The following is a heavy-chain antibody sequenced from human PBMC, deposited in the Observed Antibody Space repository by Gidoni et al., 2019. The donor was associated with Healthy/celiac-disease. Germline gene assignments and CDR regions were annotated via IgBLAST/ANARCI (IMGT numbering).Heavy chain of an antibody. CDR3: ARDKAVAGTPYHYYGMDV. J-gene: IGHJ6*02. CDR1: GYTFTSYG. V-gene: IGHV1-18*01. CDR2: ISAHNDDT. D-gene: IGHD6-19*01. Sequence: QVQLVQSGAEVKKPGASVKVSCKASGYTFTSYGNNWVRQAPGQGLEWMGWISAHNDDTKYAQKFQGRVTMTTDTSTSTAYMELRSLRSDDTALYYCARDKAVAGTPYHYYGMDVWGQGTTVTVSS.